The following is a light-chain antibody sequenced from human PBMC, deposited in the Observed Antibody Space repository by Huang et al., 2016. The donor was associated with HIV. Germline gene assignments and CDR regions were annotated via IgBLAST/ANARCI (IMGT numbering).Light chain of an antibody. J-gene: IGKJ1*01. V-gene: IGKV3-15*01. Sequence: DTALTQFPATLPVSPGESATLSCRASQSVSTHLAWYQQKPGQAPRLLIYAASTRAPGVPGRFGGSGSGTGFTLTISSLQSEDFAIYYCLQYNRWPKTFGQGTRVDFK. CDR3: LQYNRWPKT. CDR1: QSVSTH. CDR2: AAS.